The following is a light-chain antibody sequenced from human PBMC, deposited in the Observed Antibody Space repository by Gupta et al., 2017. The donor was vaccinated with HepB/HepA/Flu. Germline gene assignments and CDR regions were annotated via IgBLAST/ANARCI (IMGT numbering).Light chain of an antibody. CDR1: SSDVGSYNL. CDR3: CSYAGSGTLV. V-gene: IGLV2-23*02. J-gene: IGLJ3*02. CDR2: EVS. Sequence: QSALTQPASVSGSPGQSITISCTGTSSDVGSYNLVSWSQQHPAKAPNLIIYEVSMRPAGVSICFSGSKSGTTASLTISVRTAEDGSDYYCCSYAGSGTLVFGGGTKLTVL.